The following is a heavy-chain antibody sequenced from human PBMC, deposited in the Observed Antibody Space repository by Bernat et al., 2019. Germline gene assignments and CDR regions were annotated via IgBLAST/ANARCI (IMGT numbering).Heavy chain of an antibody. Sequence: QVQLVESGGGVVQPGRSLRLSCAASGFTFSSYAMHWVRQAPGKGLEWVAVISYDGSNKYYADSVKGRFTISRDNSKNTLYLQMNSLRAEDTAVYYCANLGSDSGYDWGAFDIWGQGTMVTVSS. CDR2: ISYDGSNK. CDR1: GFTFSSYA. D-gene: IGHD5-12*01. J-gene: IGHJ3*02. CDR3: ANLGSDSGYDWGAFDI. V-gene: IGHV3-30*01.